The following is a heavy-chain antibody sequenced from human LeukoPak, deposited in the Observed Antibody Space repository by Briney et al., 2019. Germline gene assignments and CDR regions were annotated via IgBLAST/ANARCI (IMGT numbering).Heavy chain of an antibody. D-gene: IGHD3-10*01. V-gene: IGHV3-7*01. CDR3: AREGWFVELDRHPVDI. CDR2: IKQDGSEK. Sequence: QPGGSLRHSCAASGFTFSSYWMSWVRKAPGKGLEWVANIKQDGSEKYYVDSVKGRFTISRDSAKNSLYLQMNSLRGEDTAVYYCAREGWFVELDRHPVDIWGQGTMVTVSS. CDR1: GFTFSSYW. J-gene: IGHJ3*02.